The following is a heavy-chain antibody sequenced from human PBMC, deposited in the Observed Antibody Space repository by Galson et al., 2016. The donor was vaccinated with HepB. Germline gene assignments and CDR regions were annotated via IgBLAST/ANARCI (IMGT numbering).Heavy chain of an antibody. CDR2: IDPNSGGT. CDR3: ARDTKTSMTIFGVIPKTQFDY. CDR1: GYIFTGYY. D-gene: IGHD3-3*01. V-gene: IGHV1-2*02. Sequence: SVKVSCKASGYIFTGYYIHWVRQAPGQGLEWMGWIDPNSGGTNYAQKFQGRVTMNRDTSISTVYMDLSGLRSDDTAVYFCARDTKTSMTIFGVIPKTQFDYWGRGTLVTVSS. J-gene: IGHJ4*01.